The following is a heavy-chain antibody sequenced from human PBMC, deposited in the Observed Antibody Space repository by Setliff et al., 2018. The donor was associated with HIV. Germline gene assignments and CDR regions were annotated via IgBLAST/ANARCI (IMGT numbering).Heavy chain of an antibody. J-gene: IGHJ4*02. CDR1: GYTFAAHP. CDR2: INVALVKT. Sequence: ASVKVSCKASGYTFAAHPIHWVRQAPGQRLEWMGWINVALVKTKYSQRLQGRVTISVDTSKNQFYLKMDSVTAADTAFYYCARYGPASVIWFGYLDYWGPGMSVTVSS. V-gene: IGHV1-3*01. D-gene: IGHD3-10*01. CDR3: ARYGPASVIWFGYLDY.